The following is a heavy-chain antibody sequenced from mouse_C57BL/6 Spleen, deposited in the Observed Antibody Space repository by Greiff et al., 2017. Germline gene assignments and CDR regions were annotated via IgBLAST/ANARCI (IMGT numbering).Heavy chain of an antibody. V-gene: IGHV1-43*01. D-gene: IGHD5-1*01. CDR2: INPSTGGT. CDR1: GYSFTGYY. Sequence: VQLQQSGPELVKPGASVKISCKASGYSFTGYYMHWVKQSSEKSLEWIGEINPSTGGTSYNQKFKGKATLTVDKSSSTAYMQLKSLTSEDSAVYYCARRTYGYYAMDYWGQGTSVTVSS. CDR3: ARRTYGYYAMDY. J-gene: IGHJ4*01.